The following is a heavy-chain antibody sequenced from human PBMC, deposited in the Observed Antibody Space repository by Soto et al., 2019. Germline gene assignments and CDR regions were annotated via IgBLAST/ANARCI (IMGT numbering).Heavy chain of an antibody. D-gene: IGHD6-6*01. CDR3: ARGFRSSSYFDY. CDR1: GYTFTSYD. Sequence: SVKGSFKGSGYTFTSYDINWVRQATGQGLEWMGWMNPNSGNTGYAQKFQGRVTMTRNTSISTAYMELSSLRSEDTAVYYCARGFRSSSYFDYWGQGTPVTVYS. V-gene: IGHV1-8*01. CDR2: MNPNSGNT. J-gene: IGHJ4*02.